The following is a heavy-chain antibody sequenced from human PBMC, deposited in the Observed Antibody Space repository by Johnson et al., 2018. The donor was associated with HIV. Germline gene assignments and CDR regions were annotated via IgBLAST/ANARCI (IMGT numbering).Heavy chain of an antibody. V-gene: IGHV3-11*04. CDR3: AREKGSDYDYDAFDI. D-gene: IGHD5-12*01. Sequence: QVQLVESGGDLVKPGGSLRLSCAASGFTFSDYCMSWIRQAPGKGLEWVSYISTSGDTTYYADSVKGRFTISRDTAENSLYLQMNSLRVEDTAVYYCAREKGSDYDYDAFDIWGQGTMVTVSS. CDR1: GFTFSDYC. J-gene: IGHJ3*02. CDR2: ISTSGDTT.